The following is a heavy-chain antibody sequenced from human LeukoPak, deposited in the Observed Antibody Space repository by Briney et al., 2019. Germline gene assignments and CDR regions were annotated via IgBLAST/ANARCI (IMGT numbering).Heavy chain of an antibody. CDR2: ISSSGTTI. CDR3: ARQMGTISYNFDC. V-gene: IGHV3-11*01. D-gene: IGHD5-24*01. CDR1: GFSFSDSY. J-gene: IGHJ4*02. Sequence: GGSLRLSCAASGFSFSDSYMSWIRQAPGKGLEWVSYISSSGTTIHYAGSVKGRFTISRDNAKNSLYLQMNSLRAEDTAVYYCARQMGTISYNFDCWGQGTLVTVSS.